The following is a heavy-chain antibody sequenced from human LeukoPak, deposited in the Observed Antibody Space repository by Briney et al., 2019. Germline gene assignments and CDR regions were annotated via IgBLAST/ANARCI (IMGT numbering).Heavy chain of an antibody. J-gene: IGHJ4*02. Sequence: PSETLSLTCAVYGGSFSGYYWSWIRQPPGKGLEWIGYIYYSGSTNYNPSLKSRVTISVDTSKNQFSLKLSSVTAADTAVYYCARRGYSSIDYFDYWGQGTLVTVSS. V-gene: IGHV4-59*08. D-gene: IGHD6-13*01. CDR1: GGSFSGYY. CDR3: ARRGYSSIDYFDY. CDR2: IYYSGST.